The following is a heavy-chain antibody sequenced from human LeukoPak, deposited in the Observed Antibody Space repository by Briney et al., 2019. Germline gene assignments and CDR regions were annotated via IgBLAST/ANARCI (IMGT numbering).Heavy chain of an antibody. CDR3: ASLYRGWYFDL. D-gene: IGHD1-26*01. V-gene: IGHV4-59*08. CDR2: IYYSGST. J-gene: IGHJ2*01. Sequence: SETLSLTCTVSGGSISSYYWSWIRQPPGKGLEWIGYIYYSGSTNYSPSLKSRVTISIDTSKNQFSLKLSSVTAADTAVYYCASLYRGWYFDLWGRGTLVTVSS. CDR1: GGSISSYY.